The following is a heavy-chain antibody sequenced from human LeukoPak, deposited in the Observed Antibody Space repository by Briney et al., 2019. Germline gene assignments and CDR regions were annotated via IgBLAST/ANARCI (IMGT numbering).Heavy chain of an antibody. J-gene: IGHJ4*02. V-gene: IGHV5-51*01. CDR3: ARRGRPGIALADTHFDY. D-gene: IGHD6-19*01. CDR1: GYRFTSYW. CDR2: IYPGDSDT. Sequence: GESLKISCKGSGYRFTSYWIGWVRQMPGKGLEWMGIIYPGDSDTRYSPSFQGQVTISADKSISTAYLQWSSLKASDTAIYYCARRGRPGIALADTHFDYWGQGTLVTVSS.